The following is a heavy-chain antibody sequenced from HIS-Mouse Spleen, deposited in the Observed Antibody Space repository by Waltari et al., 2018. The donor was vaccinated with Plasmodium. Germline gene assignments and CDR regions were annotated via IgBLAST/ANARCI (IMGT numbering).Heavy chain of an antibody. D-gene: IGHD1-1*01. J-gene: IGHJ4*02. CDR1: GGSFSGYY. CDR3: ARVGNWYYFDY. Sequence: QVQLQQWGAGLLKPSETLSLTCAVYGGSFSGYYWSWIRQPPGEGLEWIGEINHSGSTNYNPSLKSRVTISVDTSKNQFSLKLSSVTAADTAVYYCARVGNWYYFDYWGQGTLVTVSS. CDR2: INHSGST. V-gene: IGHV4-34*01.